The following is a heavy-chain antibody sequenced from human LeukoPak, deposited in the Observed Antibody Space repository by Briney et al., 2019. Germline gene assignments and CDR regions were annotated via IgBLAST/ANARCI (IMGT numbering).Heavy chain of an antibody. V-gene: IGHV3-23*01. J-gene: IGHJ3*02. D-gene: IGHD4-17*01. CDR3: ACTHLTTVTRVDAFDI. Sequence: GSLRLSCAASGSTFSSYALSGVRQPPGKGLDGSSAISGSGGSTYYADSVKGRFTISRDNSKNTLYLQMNSLRAEDTAVYYCACTHLTTVTRVDAFDIWGQGTMVTVSS. CDR2: ISGSGGST. CDR1: GSTFSSYA.